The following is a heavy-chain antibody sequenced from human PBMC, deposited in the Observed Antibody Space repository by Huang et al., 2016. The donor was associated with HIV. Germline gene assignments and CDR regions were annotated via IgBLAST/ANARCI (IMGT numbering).Heavy chain of an antibody. Sequence: EVQLVESGGGLVRPGGSLRLSCAASGITFSTYSMNWVRQAPGKGREWVSYITGTSGTIYYSASVKGRFTISRDNAENSLYLQMNSLRDEDTAVYYCATQSSGGKEIDYWGQGTLVTVSS. V-gene: IGHV3-48*02. CDR3: ATQSSGGKEIDY. D-gene: IGHD2-8*02. J-gene: IGHJ4*02. CDR2: ITGTSGTI. CDR1: GITFSTYS.